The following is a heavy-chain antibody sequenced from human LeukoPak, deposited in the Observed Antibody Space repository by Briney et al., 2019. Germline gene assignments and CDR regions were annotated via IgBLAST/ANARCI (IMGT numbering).Heavy chain of an antibody. CDR1: GDSISSSTSYY. D-gene: IGHD2-15*01. CDR3: ARQRGYCSGGSCYRTPHFDY. J-gene: IGHJ4*02. Sequence: SETLSLTCTVSGDSISSSTSYYWGWIRQPPGKGLEWIGSIYYSGSTYYNASLKSRVTVSVDTSKNYFSLKLSSVTAADTAVYYCARQRGYCSGGSCYRTPHFDYWGQGTLVTVSS. CDR2: IYYSGST. V-gene: IGHV4-39*01.